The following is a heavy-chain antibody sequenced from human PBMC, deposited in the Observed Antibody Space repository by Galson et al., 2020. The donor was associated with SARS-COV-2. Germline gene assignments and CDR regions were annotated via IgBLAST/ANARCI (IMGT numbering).Heavy chain of an antibody. V-gene: IGHV1-2*02. CDR3: ARSPREITIFGVVIKRNYYYGMDV. CDR1: GYTFTGYY. CDR2: INPNSGGT. Sequence: ASVKVSCKASGYTFTGYYMHWVRQAPGQGLEWMGWINPNSGGTNYAQKFQGRVTMTRDTSIRTAYMELSRLRSDDTAVYYCARSPREITIFGVVIKRNYYYGMDVWGKGTTVTVYS. D-gene: IGHD3-3*01. J-gene: IGHJ6*04.